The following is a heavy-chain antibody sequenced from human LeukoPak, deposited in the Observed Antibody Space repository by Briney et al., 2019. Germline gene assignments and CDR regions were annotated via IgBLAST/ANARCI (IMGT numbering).Heavy chain of an antibody. Sequence: GASVEVSCKASGYTFTSYYIHWVRQAPGQGLECMGVINPSDGTTIYAQKFQGRVTITADKSTSTAYMELSSLRSEDTAVYYCAGGIFGVFDYWGQGTLVTVSS. V-gene: IGHV1-46*01. CDR2: INPSDGTT. D-gene: IGHD3-3*01. J-gene: IGHJ4*02. CDR1: GYTFTSYY. CDR3: AGGIFGVFDY.